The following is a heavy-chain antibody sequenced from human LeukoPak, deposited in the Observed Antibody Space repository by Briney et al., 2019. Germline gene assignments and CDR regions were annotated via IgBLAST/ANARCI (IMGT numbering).Heavy chain of an antibody. V-gene: IGHV3-23*01. CDR2: ISGSGGST. Sequence: PGGSLRLSCAASGFTFSSYAMSWVRQAPGKGLEWVSAISGSGGSTYYADSVKGRFTISRDNSKNTLYLQMNSLRAEDTAVYYCAKTSSYYDSSGYYYVRGDYYYMDVWGKGTTVTVSS. CDR3: AKTSSYYDSSGYYYVRGDYYYMDV. J-gene: IGHJ6*03. CDR1: GFTFSSYA. D-gene: IGHD3-22*01.